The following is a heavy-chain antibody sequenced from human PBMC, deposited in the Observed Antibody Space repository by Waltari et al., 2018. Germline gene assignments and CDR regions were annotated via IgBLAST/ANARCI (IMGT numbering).Heavy chain of an antibody. CDR2: ISSSSSYI. D-gene: IGHD3-10*01. Sequence: EVQLVESGGGLVKPGGSLRLSCAASGFTFSSYSMNWVRQAPGKGLGWVSSISSSSSYIYYADSVKGRFTISRDNAKNSLYLQMNSLRAEDTAVYYCARGEVTYYYYYMDVWGKGTTVTISS. CDR3: ARGEVTYYYYYMDV. V-gene: IGHV3-21*01. CDR1: GFTFSSYS. J-gene: IGHJ6*03.